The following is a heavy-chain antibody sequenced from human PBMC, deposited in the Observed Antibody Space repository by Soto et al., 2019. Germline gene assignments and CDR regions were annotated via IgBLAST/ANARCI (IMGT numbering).Heavy chain of an antibody. V-gene: IGHV3-30-3*01. CDR2: ISYDGSNK. J-gene: IGHJ4*02. CDR1: GFTFSSYA. D-gene: IGHD6-6*01. Sequence: PGGSLRLSCAASGFTFSSYAMHWVRQAPGKGLEWVAVISYDGSNKYYADSVKGRFTISRDNSKNTLYLQMNSLRAEDTAVYCCARDFHSQPIAARPLGYWGQGTLVTVSS. CDR3: ARDFHSQPIAARPLGY.